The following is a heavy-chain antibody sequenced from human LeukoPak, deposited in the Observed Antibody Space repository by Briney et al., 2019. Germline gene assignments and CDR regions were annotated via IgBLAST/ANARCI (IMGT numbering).Heavy chain of an antibody. CDR2: INHSGST. J-gene: IGHJ4*02. CDR1: GGSFSGYY. Sequence: SETLSLTCAVYGGSFSGYYWSWIRQPPGKGLEWIGEINHSGSTNYNPSLKSRVTISVDTSKNQFSLKLSSVTAADTAVYYCARETTVTTSSSFDYWGQGTLVTVSS. V-gene: IGHV4-34*01. D-gene: IGHD4-11*01. CDR3: ARETTVTTSSSFDY.